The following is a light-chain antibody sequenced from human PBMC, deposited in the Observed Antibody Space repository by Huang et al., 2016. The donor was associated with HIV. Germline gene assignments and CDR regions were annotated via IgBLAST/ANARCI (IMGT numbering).Light chain of an antibody. CDR2: AAS. CDR1: QNNDHY. V-gene: IGKV1-39*01. CDR3: QLYYF. Sequence: DFQMTQSTSSLSASVGDKATFTCRASQNNDHYLNWYQQKSDKAPELLIYAASELQSQVPSRFSGRASDTDFTLPISSLVPADFATCYCQLYYFFGQGTKLEI. J-gene: IGKJ2*01.